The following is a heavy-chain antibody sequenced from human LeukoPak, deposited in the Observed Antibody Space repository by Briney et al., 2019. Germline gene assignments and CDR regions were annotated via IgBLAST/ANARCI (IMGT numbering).Heavy chain of an antibody. J-gene: IGHJ4*02. CDR3: ARAADTAHTKFDY. D-gene: IGHD5-18*01. CDR1: GYTFTGYY. CDR2: IIPIFGTA. V-gene: IGHV1-69*13. Sequence: SVKVSCKASGYTFTGYYMHWVRQAPGQGLEWMGGIIPIFGTANYAQKFQGRVTITADESTSTAYMELSSLRSEDTAVYYCARAADTAHTKFDYWGQGTLVTVSS.